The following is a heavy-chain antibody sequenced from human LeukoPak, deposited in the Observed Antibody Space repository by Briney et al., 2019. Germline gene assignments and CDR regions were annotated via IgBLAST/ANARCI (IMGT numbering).Heavy chain of an antibody. J-gene: IGHJ4*02. CDR3: ARKNGLDY. CDR2: IKQDGSEK. Sequence: GGSLRLSCAASGFTFRSYWMSWVRQAPGKGLEWVANIKQDGSEKYYVDSVKGRFTISRDNAKNSLYLQMNSLRAEDTAVYYCARKNGLDYWGQGTLVIVSS. V-gene: IGHV3-7*01. CDR1: GFTFRSYW.